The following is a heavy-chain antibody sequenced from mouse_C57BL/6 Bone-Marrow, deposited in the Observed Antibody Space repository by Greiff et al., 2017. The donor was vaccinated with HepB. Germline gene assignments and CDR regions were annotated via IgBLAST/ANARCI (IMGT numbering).Heavy chain of an antibody. V-gene: IGHV5-4*01. Sequence: EVKLVESGGGLVKPGGSLKLSCAASGFTFSSYAMSWVRQTPEKRLEWVATISDGGSYTYYPDNVKGRFTISRDNAKNNLYLQMSHLKSEDTAMYYCAREGNYYGSSYVRFAYWGQGTLVTVSA. J-gene: IGHJ3*01. CDR1: GFTFSSYA. CDR2: ISDGGSYT. CDR3: AREGNYYGSSYVRFAY. D-gene: IGHD1-1*01.